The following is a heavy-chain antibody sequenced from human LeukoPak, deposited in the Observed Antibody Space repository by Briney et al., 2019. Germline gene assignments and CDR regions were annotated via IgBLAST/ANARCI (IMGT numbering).Heavy chain of an antibody. D-gene: IGHD2-15*01. CDR1: GYSFTSYG. Sequence: ASVKVSCKASGYSFTSYGISWVRQATGQGLEWIGIINPSGDSTTYAQEFQGRVTMTRDLSTSTVYMDLSSLRSEDTAVYYCASGGVVATSSSWFDPWGQGTLVTVSS. J-gene: IGHJ5*02. V-gene: IGHV1-46*01. CDR3: ASGGVVATSSSWFDP. CDR2: INPSGDST.